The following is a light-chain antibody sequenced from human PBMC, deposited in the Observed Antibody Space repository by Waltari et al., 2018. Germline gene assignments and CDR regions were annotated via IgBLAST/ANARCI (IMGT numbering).Light chain of an antibody. CDR1: QRVSSSY. CDR2: GAS. Sequence: EIVLTQSPGTLSLSPGERATLSCRASQRVSSSYLAWYQQKPGQAPRLLIYGASSRATGIPDRFSGSGSGTDFTLTISRLEPEDFAVYYCQQYGSSPGTFGPGTKVEIK. J-gene: IGKJ1*01. V-gene: IGKV3-20*01. CDR3: QQYGSSPGT.